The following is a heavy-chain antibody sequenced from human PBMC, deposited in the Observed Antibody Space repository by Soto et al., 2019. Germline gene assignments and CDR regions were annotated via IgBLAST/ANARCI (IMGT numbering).Heavy chain of an antibody. J-gene: IGHJ5*02. D-gene: IGHD2-15*01. CDR1: GGTFSSYT. CDR2: IIPILCIA. CDR3: ARDVVVVVAATGANWFDP. V-gene: IGHV1-69*08. Sequence: QVQLVQSGAEVKKPGSSVKVSCKASGGTFSSYTISWVRQAPGQGLEWMGRIIPILCIANYAQKFQGRVTITADKSTSTAYMELSSLRSEDTAVYYCARDVVVVVAATGANWFDPWGQGTLVTVSS.